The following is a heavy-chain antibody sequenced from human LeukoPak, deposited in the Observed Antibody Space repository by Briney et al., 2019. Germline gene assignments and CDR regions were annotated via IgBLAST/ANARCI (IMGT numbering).Heavy chain of an antibody. J-gene: IGHJ3*02. CDR2: IYYSGST. CDR1: VGSISIYY. V-gene: IGHV4-59*01. CDR3: ARGRRDGYKWDAFDI. Sequence: ASETLSLTCTVSVGSISIYYWSWIRKPPGKGREGIGYIYYSGSTNCNPSLKSRVTISVDTSKSQFSLKLSSVTAADTAVYYCARGRRDGYKWDAFDIWGQGTMVTVSS. D-gene: IGHD5-24*01.